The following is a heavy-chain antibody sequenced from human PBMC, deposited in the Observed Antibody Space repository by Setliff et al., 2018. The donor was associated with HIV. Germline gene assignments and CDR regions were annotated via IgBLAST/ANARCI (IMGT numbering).Heavy chain of an antibody. D-gene: IGHD3-10*01. V-gene: IGHV4-4*07. CDR2: IYDSGAT. CDR3: ARDRHYYGSGSSGP. CDR1: GGSFNNYH. Sequence: SETLSLTCTVSGGSFNNYHWSWIRQPAGKGLEWIGRIYDSGATNYKPSLKSRVTMSIDKSNNQFSLYLTSLTAADTAIYYCARDRHYYGSGSSGPLGQGILVTVSS. J-gene: IGHJ5*02.